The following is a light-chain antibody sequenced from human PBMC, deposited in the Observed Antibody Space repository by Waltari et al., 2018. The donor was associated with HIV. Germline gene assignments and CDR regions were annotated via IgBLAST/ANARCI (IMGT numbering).Light chain of an antibody. J-gene: IGLJ2*01. CDR3: NSRDSSGDHLK. Sequence: SSELTQDPAVSVALGQTVRITCQGDSLRTYYASWYQQKPGQAPVLVLYGKNVRPSGIPDRFAGSNSGNTASLTITGAQAEDEGDYYCNSRDSSGDHLKFGGGTKLTVL. V-gene: IGLV3-19*01. CDR1: SLRTYY. CDR2: GKN.